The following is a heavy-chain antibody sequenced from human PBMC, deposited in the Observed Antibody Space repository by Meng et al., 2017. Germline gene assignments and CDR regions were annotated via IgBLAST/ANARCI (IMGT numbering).Heavy chain of an antibody. J-gene: IGHJ5*02. V-gene: IGHV4-39*07. D-gene: IGHD2-15*01. Sequence: LELQESGPVLVKAPETLSLTCTVSGGSISSSSYYWGWIRQPPGKGLEWIGSIYYSGSTYYNPSLKSRVTISVDTSKNQFSLKLSSVTAADTAVYYCARGRVVNWFDPWGQGTLVTVSS. CDR1: GGSISSSSYY. CDR2: IYYSGST. CDR3: ARGRVVNWFDP.